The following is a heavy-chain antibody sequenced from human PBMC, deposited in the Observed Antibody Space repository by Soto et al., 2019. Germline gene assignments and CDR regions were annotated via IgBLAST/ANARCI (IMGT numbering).Heavy chain of an antibody. D-gene: IGHD3-3*01. Sequence: QVQLVQSGAEVKKPGASVKVSCKASGYTFTSYDINWVRQATGQGLEWMGWMNPNSGNTGYAQKFQGRVTMTRNTSISTAYMELSSLRSDATSVYYCAGGRESHCTIFGVVIIQGWFDPWGQGTLVTVSS. J-gene: IGHJ5*02. CDR1: GYTFTSYD. CDR3: AGGRESHCTIFGVVIIQGWFDP. CDR2: MNPNSGNT. V-gene: IGHV1-8*01.